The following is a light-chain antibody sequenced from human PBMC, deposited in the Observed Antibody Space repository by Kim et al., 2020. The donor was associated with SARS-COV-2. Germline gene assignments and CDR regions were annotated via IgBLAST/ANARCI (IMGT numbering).Light chain of an antibody. V-gene: IGKV3-20*01. Sequence: EIVLTQSPGTLSLSPGERATLSCRASQIVSSSYLAWYQQKPGQAPRLLIYGASSRATGIPDRFSASASGTDFTLTISRLEPEDFAVYYCQQYGSLITIGQGTRLEIK. CDR3: QQYGSLIT. CDR1: QIVSSSY. J-gene: IGKJ5*01. CDR2: GAS.